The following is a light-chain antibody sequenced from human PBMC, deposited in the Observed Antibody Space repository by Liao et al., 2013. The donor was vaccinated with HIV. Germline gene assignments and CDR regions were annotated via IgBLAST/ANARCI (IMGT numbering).Light chain of an antibody. V-gene: IGLV3-1*01. J-gene: IGLJ1*01. CDR3: QVWDSSSDAFV. CDR2: QDT. CDR1: YLGNKY. Sequence: SYVLTQPPSVTVSPGQTATITCSGDYLGNKYVYWYQQKTGQSPVLVIYQDTRRPSGIPERFSGSNSGNTATLTISRVEAGDEADYYCQVWDSSSDAFVFGTGTKVTVL.